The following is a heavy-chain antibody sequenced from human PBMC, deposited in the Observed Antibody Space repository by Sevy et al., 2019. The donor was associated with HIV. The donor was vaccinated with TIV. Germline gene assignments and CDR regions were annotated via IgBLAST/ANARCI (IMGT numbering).Heavy chain of an antibody. D-gene: IGHD6-13*01. Sequence: GGSLRLSCTASGFTFGDYCMSWVRQAPGKGLEWVAFLKSDVYGGTVDHAASVRGRFVISRDASKTIAYLQMNDLKTEETGVYYCTRWKAAQSIFEYWGQGALVTVSS. V-gene: IGHV3-49*04. CDR1: GFTFGDYC. J-gene: IGHJ4*02. CDR3: TRWKAAQSIFEY. CDR2: LKSDVYGGTV.